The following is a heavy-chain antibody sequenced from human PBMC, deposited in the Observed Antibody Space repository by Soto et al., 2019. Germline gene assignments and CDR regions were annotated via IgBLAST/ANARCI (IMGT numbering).Heavy chain of an antibody. CDR3: ARAYFSGCSCPPLRMDV. D-gene: IGHD2-15*01. CDR1: GYSFTSYW. Sequence: ECLKISCKGSGYSFTSYWFGWVRQMPGKSLEGMGIIYPGDSDTRYSPSFQGQVTISADKSISTAYLQRSSLKASDTAMYYCARAYFSGCSCPPLRMDVWGQGTTVTVSS. CDR2: IYPGDSDT. V-gene: IGHV5-51*01. J-gene: IGHJ6*02.